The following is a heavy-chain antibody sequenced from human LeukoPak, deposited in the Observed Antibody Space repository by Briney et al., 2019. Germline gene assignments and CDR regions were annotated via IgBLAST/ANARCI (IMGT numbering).Heavy chain of an antibody. Sequence: SETLSLTCAVYGGSFSGYYWSWVRQPPGKGLEWIGEINHSGSTNYNPSLKSRVTISVDTSKNQFSLKLSSVTAADTAVCYCARAVGGYGYYFDYWGQGTLVTVSS. J-gene: IGHJ4*02. CDR1: GGSFSGYY. V-gene: IGHV4-34*01. D-gene: IGHD5-18*01. CDR3: ARAVGGYGYYFDY. CDR2: INHSGST.